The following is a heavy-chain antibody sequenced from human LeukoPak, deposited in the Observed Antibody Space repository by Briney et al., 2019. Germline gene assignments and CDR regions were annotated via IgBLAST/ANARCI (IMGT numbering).Heavy chain of an antibody. CDR1: GGSISSSSYY. CDR3: ARHGQLDDTLRYNWFDP. Sequence: PSETLSLTCTVSGGSISSSSYYWGCIRQPPGKGLEWIGSIHYNGSTCYNSSLESRVIMSVDTSKNQFSLKLTSVTAADTAVYYCARHGQLDDTLRYNWFDPWGQGTLVTVSS. D-gene: IGHD6-6*01. J-gene: IGHJ5*02. CDR2: IHYNGST. V-gene: IGHV4-39*01.